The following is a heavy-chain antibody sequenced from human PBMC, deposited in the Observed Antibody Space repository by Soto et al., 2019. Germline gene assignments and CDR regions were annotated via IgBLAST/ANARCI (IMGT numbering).Heavy chain of an antibody. Sequence: GESLKISCKGSGYSFTSYWISWVRQMPGKGLEWMGRIDPSDSYTNYSPSFQGHVTISADKSISTAYLQWSSLKASDTAMYYCARDWSGYSPSYYYYGMDVWGQGTTVTVSS. J-gene: IGHJ6*02. CDR1: GYSFTSYW. D-gene: IGHD3-3*01. V-gene: IGHV5-10-1*01. CDR2: IDPSDSYT. CDR3: ARDWSGYSPSYYYYGMDV.